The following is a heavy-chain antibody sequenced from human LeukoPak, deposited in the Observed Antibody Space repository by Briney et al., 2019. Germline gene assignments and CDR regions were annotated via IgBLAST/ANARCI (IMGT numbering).Heavy chain of an antibody. CDR2: IYYGGST. Sequence: PSETLSLTCTVSGGSISSGGYYWSWIRQHPGKGLEWIGYIYYGGSTYYNPSLKSRVTISVDTSKNQFSLKLSSVTAADTAVYYCARTYGNDFWSGYSWFDPWGQGTLVTVSS. J-gene: IGHJ5*02. V-gene: IGHV4-31*03. CDR1: GGSISSGGYY. D-gene: IGHD3-3*01. CDR3: ARTYGNDFWSGYSWFDP.